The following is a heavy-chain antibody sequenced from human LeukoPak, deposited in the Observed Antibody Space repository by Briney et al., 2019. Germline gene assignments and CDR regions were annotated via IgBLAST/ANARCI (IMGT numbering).Heavy chain of an antibody. CDR2: INNDGVST. CDR3: ARKPLSGGYGGTIDY. D-gene: IGHD5-12*01. V-gene: IGHV3-74*01. CDR1: GFTFSSYA. J-gene: IGHJ4*02. Sequence: GGSLRLSRAASGFTFSSYAMSWVRQVPGKGLEWLSRINNDGVSTSYADSVKGRFTISRDNAKNTLYLRMNSLRAEDTAIYYCARKPLSGGYGGTIDYWGQGTLVTVSS.